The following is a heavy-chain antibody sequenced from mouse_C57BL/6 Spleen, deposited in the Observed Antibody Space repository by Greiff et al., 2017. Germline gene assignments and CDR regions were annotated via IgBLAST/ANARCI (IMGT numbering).Heavy chain of an antibody. CDR3: ASLITTVVATDWYFDV. CDR1: GFSFTSYA. D-gene: IGHD1-1*01. J-gene: IGHJ1*03. V-gene: IGHV2-9-1*01. Sequence: QVHVKQSGPGLVAPSPSLSITCTVSGFSFTSYAISWVRQPPGKGLEWLGVIWTGGGTNYNSALKSRLSISKDNSKSQVVLKMNSLQTDDTARYYCASLITTVVATDWYFDVWGTGTTVTVSS. CDR2: IWTGGGT.